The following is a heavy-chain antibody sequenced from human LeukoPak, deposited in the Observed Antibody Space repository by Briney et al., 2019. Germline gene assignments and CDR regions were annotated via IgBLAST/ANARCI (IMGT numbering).Heavy chain of an antibody. J-gene: IGHJ4*02. CDR2: IYSGGDT. CDR1: GFAVSSNY. V-gene: IGHV3-53*01. D-gene: IGHD1-14*01. CDR3: ARGEGGILATPEDY. Sequence: GGSLRLSCAASGFAVSSNYMSWARQAPGKGPEWVSVIYSGGDTYYAGSVKGRFTISRDNSKNTLYLQMNSLRVEDTAVYYCARGEGGILATPEDYWGQGTLVTVSS.